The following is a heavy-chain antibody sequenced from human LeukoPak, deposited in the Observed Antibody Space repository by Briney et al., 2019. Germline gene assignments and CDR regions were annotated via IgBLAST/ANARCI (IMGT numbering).Heavy chain of an antibody. D-gene: IGHD3-10*01. V-gene: IGHV4-34*01. Sequence: SETLSLSCAVYGGSFSGYYWSWIRNPPGNGLVWIGEINHSGSTNYNPSLKSRVTISVDTSKNQFSLKLSSVTAADTAVYYCARVRDYYGSGSGWFDPWGQGTLVTVSS. J-gene: IGHJ5*02. CDR1: GGSFSGYY. CDR3: ARVRDYYGSGSGWFDP. CDR2: INHSGST.